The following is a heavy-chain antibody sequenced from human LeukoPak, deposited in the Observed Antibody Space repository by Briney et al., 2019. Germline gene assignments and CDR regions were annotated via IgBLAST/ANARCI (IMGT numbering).Heavy chain of an antibody. V-gene: IGHV1-18*01. D-gene: IGHD1-26*01. CDR3: ARDWIHIVGATRCYMDV. CDR1: GYTFTSYG. Sequence: ASVKVSCKASGYTFTSYGISWVRQAPGQGLEWMGWISAYNGNTNYAQKLQGRVTMTTDTSTSTAYMELRSLRSDDTAVYYCARDWIHIVGATRCYMDVWGKGTTVTVSS. CDR2: ISAYNGNT. J-gene: IGHJ6*03.